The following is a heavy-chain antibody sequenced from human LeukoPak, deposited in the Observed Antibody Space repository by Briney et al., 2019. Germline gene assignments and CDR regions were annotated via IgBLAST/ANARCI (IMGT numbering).Heavy chain of an antibody. Sequence: SEALSLTCTVSGGSISSYYWSWIRQPPGKGLEWIGYIYYSGSTNYNPSLKSRVTISVDTSKNQFSLKLSSVTAADTAVYYCARVGRPKYYDSSVNWFDPWGQGTLVTVSS. J-gene: IGHJ5*02. V-gene: IGHV4-59*01. CDR3: ARVGRPKYYDSSVNWFDP. CDR2: IYYSGST. D-gene: IGHD3-22*01. CDR1: GGSISSYY.